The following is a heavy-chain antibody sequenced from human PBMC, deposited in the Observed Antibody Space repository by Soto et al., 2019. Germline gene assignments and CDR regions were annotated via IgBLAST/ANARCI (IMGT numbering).Heavy chain of an antibody. V-gene: IGHV3-21*01. CDR1: GFTFSSYS. Sequence: PGGSLRLSCAASGFTFSSYSMNWVRQAPGKGLEWVSSISSSSSYIYYADSVKGRFTISRDNAKNSLYLQMNSLRAEDTAVYYCARGGVGATRGAFDIWGQGTTVTVSS. CDR3: ARGGVGATRGAFDI. J-gene: IGHJ3*02. D-gene: IGHD1-26*01. CDR2: ISSSSSYI.